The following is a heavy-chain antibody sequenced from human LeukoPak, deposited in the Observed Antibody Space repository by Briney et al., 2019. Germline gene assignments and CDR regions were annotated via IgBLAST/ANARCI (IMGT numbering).Heavy chain of an antibody. CDR2: INPNIGGT. Sequence: VASVKVSCKASGYTFTGYYMHWVRQAPGQGLEWMGWINPNIGGTNYAQKFQGRVTMTRDTSISTAYMELSRLRSDDTAVYYCARDGGYCSSTSCYLEAFDIWGQGTMVTVSS. J-gene: IGHJ3*02. CDR3: ARDGGYCSSTSCYLEAFDI. CDR1: GYTFTGYY. D-gene: IGHD2-2*01. V-gene: IGHV1-2*02.